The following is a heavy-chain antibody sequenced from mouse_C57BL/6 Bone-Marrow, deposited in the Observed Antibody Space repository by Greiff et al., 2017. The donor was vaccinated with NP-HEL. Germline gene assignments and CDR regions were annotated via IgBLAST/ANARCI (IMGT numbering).Heavy chain of an antibody. J-gene: IGHJ1*03. V-gene: IGHV4-1*01. CDR3: AKGYSNYEYWYFDV. Sequence: EVKLLESGGGLVQPGGSLKLSCAASGIDFSRYWMSWVRRAPGKGLEWIGEINPDSSTINYAPSLKDKFIISRDNAKNTLYLQMSKVRSEDTALYYCAKGYSNYEYWYFDVWGTGTTVTVSS. CDR2: INPDSSTI. D-gene: IGHD2-5*01. CDR1: GIDFSRYW.